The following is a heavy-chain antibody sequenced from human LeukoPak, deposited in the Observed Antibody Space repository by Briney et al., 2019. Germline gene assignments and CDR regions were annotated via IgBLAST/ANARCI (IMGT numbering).Heavy chain of an antibody. CDR2: INPNSGGT. V-gene: IGHV1-2*02. CDR3: ARDLSGSYPDYYYYYMDV. D-gene: IGHD1-26*01. Sequence: ASVKVSCKASGYTFTGYYMHWVRQAPGQGLEWMGWINPNSGGTNYAQKLQGRVTMTRDTSISTAYMELSRLRSDDTAVYYCARDLSGSYPDYYYYYMDVWGKGTTVTVSS. J-gene: IGHJ6*03. CDR1: GYTFTGYY.